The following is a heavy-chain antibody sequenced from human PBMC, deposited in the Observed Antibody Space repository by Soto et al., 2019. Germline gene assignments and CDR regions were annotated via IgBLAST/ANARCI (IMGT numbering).Heavy chain of an antibody. D-gene: IGHD6-19*01. J-gene: IGHJ5*02. Sequence: EVQLVESGGGLVQPGGSLRLSCAASGFTVSSNYMSWVRQAPGKGLEWVSVIYSGGSTYYADSVKGRFTNSRHNSKNTLYLHMNSLRAEDTAVYYGARVIAVSGMRGWFDPWGQGTLVTVSS. CDR2: IYSGGST. CDR1: GFTVSSNY. CDR3: ARVIAVSGMRGWFDP. V-gene: IGHV3-53*04.